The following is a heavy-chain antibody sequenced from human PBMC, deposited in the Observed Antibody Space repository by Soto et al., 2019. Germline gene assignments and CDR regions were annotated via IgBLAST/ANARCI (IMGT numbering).Heavy chain of an antibody. CDR1: GGSISSYY. V-gene: IGHV4-59*01. Sequence: QVQLQESGPGLVKPSETLSLTCTVSGGSISSYYWSWIRQPPGKGLEWIGYSYYSGSTNYNPSLKSRVTISVDTSKNQFSLKLSSVTAADTAVYYCARLDLGYCISTTCPPYYYYYGMDVWGQGTTVTVSS. D-gene: IGHD2-2*01. CDR3: ARLDLGYCISTTCPPYYYYYGMDV. CDR2: SYYSGST. J-gene: IGHJ6*02.